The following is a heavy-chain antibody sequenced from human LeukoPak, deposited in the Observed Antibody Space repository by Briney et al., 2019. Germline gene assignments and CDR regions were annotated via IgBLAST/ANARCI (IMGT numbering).Heavy chain of an antibody. CDR2: ISWNSGSK. CDR3: AKGGRHSSSWNEY. CDR1: GFTFDDYA. Sequence: PGRSLRLSCAASGFTFDDYAMLWVRQAPGKGLEWVSSISWNSGSKVYADSVKGRFTISRDNAKNSLYLQMNSLGVEDTALYYCAKGGRHSSSWNEYWGQGTLVTVSS. D-gene: IGHD6-13*01. V-gene: IGHV3-9*01. J-gene: IGHJ4*02.